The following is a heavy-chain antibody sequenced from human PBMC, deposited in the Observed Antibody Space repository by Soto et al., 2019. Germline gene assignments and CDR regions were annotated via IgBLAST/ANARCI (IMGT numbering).Heavy chain of an antibody. CDR3: ARGSGGYYYDSSGLEDLDY. J-gene: IGHJ4*02. D-gene: IGHD3-22*01. CDR1: GYTFTSYA. CDR2: INAGNGNT. V-gene: IGHV1-3*01. Sequence: ASVKVSCKASGYTFTSYAMHWVRQAPGQRLEWMGRINAGNGNTKYSQKFQGRVTITRDTSASTAYMELSSLRSEDTAVYYCARGSGGYYYDSSGLEDLDYWGQGTLVTVSS.